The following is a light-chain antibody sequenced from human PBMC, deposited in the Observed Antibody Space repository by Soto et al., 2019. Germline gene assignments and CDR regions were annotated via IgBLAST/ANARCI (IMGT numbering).Light chain of an antibody. J-gene: IGLJ3*02. Sequence: QSALTQPPSASGSPGQSVTISCTATSSDIGGYDYVSWYQQHPGKAPKLIIYEVNKRPSGVPDRFSGSKSGNTASLTVSGLQAEDEADYYCSSYAGSNNLVFAGGTKVTVL. CDR1: SSDIGGYDY. CDR2: EVN. V-gene: IGLV2-8*01. CDR3: SSYAGSNNLV.